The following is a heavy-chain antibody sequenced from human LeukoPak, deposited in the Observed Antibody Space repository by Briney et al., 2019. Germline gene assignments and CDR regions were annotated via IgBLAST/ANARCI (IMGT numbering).Heavy chain of an antibody. D-gene: IGHD6-13*01. V-gene: IGHV4-59*01. Sequence: SETLSLTCTVSGGSISSYSWSWIRQPPGKGLEWIGYIYYSGSTSSNPSLRSRLTISGDTSKNQFSLRLSSVTAADTAMYYCARDSGGAAGGSGMGYGFDIWGQGTMVTVSS. CDR2: IYYSGST. J-gene: IGHJ3*02. CDR3: ARDSGGAAGGSGMGYGFDI. CDR1: GGSISSYS.